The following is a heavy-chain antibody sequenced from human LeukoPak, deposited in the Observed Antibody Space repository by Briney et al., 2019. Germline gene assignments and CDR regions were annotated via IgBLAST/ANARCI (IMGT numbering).Heavy chain of an antibody. CDR3: ARRAYSSGYYYFDY. CDR2: IYYSGSI. Sequence: PSETLSLTCTVSGGSISSYYWSWIRQPPGKGLEWIGYIYYSGSINYNPSLKSRVTISVDTSKNQFSLKLSSVTAADTAVYYCARRAYSSGYYYFDYWGQGTLVTVSS. D-gene: IGHD3-22*01. V-gene: IGHV4-59*01. J-gene: IGHJ4*02. CDR1: GGSISSYY.